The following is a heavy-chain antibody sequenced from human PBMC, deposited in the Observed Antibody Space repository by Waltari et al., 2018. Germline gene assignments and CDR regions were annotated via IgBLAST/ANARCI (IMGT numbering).Heavy chain of an antibody. CDR1: GFTFSSYE. J-gene: IGHJ4*02. D-gene: IGHD5-12*01. CDR3: ARWGLRYMVAKGMDY. V-gene: IGHV3-48*03. CDR2: ISSSGSTI. Sequence: EVQLVESGGGLVQPGGSLRLSCAASGFTFSSYEMNWVRQAPGKGLEWVSYISSSGSTIYYADSVKGRFTISRDNAKNSLYLQTNSLRAEDTAVYYCARWGLRYMVAKGMDYWGQGTLVTVSS.